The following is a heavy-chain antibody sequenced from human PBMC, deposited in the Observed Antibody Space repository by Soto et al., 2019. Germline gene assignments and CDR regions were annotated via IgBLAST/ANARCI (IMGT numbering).Heavy chain of an antibody. Sequence: GESLKISCKGSGYSFTSYWIGWGRQMPGKGLEWIGIIYPGYSYTRYSPSYQGQVPIAAAKSISTAYLKWSSLKASATAMYYCARHGDDFWSGHFHYYYGMDVWGQGTTVTVSS. D-gene: IGHD3-3*01. CDR3: ARHGDDFWSGHFHYYYGMDV. J-gene: IGHJ6*02. CDR1: GYSFTSYW. V-gene: IGHV5-51*01. CDR2: IYPGYSYT.